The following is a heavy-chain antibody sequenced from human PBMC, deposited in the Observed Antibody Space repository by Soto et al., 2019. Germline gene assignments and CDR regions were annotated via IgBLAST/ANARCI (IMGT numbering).Heavy chain of an antibody. Sequence: SETLSLTCTVSGGSISSSSYYWGWIRQPPGKGLEWIGSIYYSGSTYYNPSLKSRVTISVDTSKNQFSLKLSCVTAADTAVYYCARVRSGLGNLWFGEFDPAHYCGMDVWGQGTTVTVSS. CDR3: ARVRSGLGNLWFGEFDPAHYCGMDV. J-gene: IGHJ6*02. CDR2: IYYSGST. CDR1: GGSISSSSYY. D-gene: IGHD3-10*01. V-gene: IGHV4-39*01.